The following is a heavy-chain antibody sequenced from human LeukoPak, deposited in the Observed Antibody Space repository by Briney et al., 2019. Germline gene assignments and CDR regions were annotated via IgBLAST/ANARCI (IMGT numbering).Heavy chain of an antibody. V-gene: IGHV1-2*02. CDR3: ARDIKAFSSGWQNWFDP. CDR2: INPNSGGT. CDR1: GYTFTGYY. D-gene: IGHD6-19*01. Sequence: GASVKVPCKASGYTFTGYYMHWVRQAPGQGLEWMGWINPNSGGTNYAQKFQGRVTMTRDTSISTAYMELSRLRSDDTAVYYCARDIKAFSSGWQNWFDPWGQGTLVTVSS. J-gene: IGHJ5*02.